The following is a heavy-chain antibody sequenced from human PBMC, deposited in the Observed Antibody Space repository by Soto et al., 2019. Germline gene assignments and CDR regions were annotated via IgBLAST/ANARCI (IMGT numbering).Heavy chain of an antibody. Sequence: QVQLVESGGGVVQPGRSLRLSCAASGFTFSSYGMHWVRQAPGKGLEWVAVISYDGSNKYYADSVKGRFTISRDNSKNTRYLQMNSLRAEDTAVYYCAKSSLGRGCGYWGQGTLVTVSS. J-gene: IGHJ4*02. CDR3: AKSSLGRGCGY. CDR2: ISYDGSNK. D-gene: IGHD6-6*01. CDR1: GFTFSSYG. V-gene: IGHV3-30*18.